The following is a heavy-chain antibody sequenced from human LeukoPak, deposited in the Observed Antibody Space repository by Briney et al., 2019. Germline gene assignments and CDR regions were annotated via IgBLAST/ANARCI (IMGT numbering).Heavy chain of an antibody. Sequence: GASVNVSFKASVYTFTTYGIAWVRQAPGQGLEWMGWISAHNGNTNYAQSLQGRVTMTTDTSTNTAYMELRSLRSDDTAVYYCARDGYFDLWGRGTLVTVSS. CDR1: VYTFTTYG. V-gene: IGHV1-18*01. CDR2: ISAHNGNT. J-gene: IGHJ2*01. CDR3: ARDGYFDL.